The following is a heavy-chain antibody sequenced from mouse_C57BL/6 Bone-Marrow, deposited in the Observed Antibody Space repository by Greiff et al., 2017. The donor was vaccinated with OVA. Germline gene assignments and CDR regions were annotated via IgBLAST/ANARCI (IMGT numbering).Heavy chain of an antibody. J-gene: IGHJ1*03. CDR1: GYTFTSYW. D-gene: IGHD1-1*01. CDR3: ARKGYYGRRYFDV. CDR2: IDPSDSYT. V-gene: IGHV1-69*01. Sequence: VQLQQPGAELVMPGASVKLSCKASGYTFTSYWMHWVKQRPGQGLEWIGEIDPSDSYTNYNQKFKGKSTLTVDKSSSTAYMQLSSLTSEDSAVYYCARKGYYGRRYFDVWGTGTTVTVSS.